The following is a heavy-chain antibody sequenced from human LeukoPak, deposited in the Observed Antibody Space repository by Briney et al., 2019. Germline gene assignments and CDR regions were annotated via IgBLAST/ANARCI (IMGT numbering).Heavy chain of an antibody. CDR1: GFTFSSYG. CDR2: KSYDGSNK. V-gene: IGHV3-30*03. D-gene: IGHD3-22*01. CDR3: AADKKDETMRPDY. Sequence: PGGSLRLSCAASGFTFSSYGMHWVRQARGKGLEWVADKSYDGSNKYYADSVKGRHTISRDNSKNTLYLQMNSLRVEDTAVYYCAADKKDETMRPDYWGQGTLVTVSS. J-gene: IGHJ4*02.